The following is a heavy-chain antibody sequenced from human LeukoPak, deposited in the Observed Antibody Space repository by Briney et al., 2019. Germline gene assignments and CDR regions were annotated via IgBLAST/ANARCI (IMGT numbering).Heavy chain of an antibody. CDR1: GFTFSSYG. D-gene: IGHD3-3*01. Sequence: PGGSLRLSCAAPGFTFSSYGMHWVSQAPGKGLEWVASIRYDGSKYYADSVKGRFTISRDNSKNTLYLQMNSLRAEDSAVEYCAKDVLGGSGYFLFDAWGRGTLVTVSS. CDR2: IRYDGSK. CDR3: AKDVLGGSGYFLFDA. V-gene: IGHV3-30*02. J-gene: IGHJ5*02.